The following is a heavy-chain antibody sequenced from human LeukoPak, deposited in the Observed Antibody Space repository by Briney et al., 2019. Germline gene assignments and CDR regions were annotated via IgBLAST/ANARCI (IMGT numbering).Heavy chain of an antibody. CDR2: ISGSGGST. V-gene: IGHV3-23*01. Sequence: PGRSLRLSCAASGLSFSSYGMHWVRQAPGKGLEWVSAISGSGGSTYYADSVKGRFTISRDNSKNTLYLQMNSLRAEDTAVYYCAKEPLPDPWGQGTLVTVSS. J-gene: IGHJ5*02. CDR1: GLSFSSYG. CDR3: AKEPLPDP.